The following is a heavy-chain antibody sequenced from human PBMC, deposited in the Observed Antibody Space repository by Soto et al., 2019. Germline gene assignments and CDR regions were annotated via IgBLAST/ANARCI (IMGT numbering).Heavy chain of an antibody. D-gene: IGHD3-22*01. V-gene: IGHV4-59*08. CDR2: IHYSGNT. CDR3: ASQSTGYPYYFDY. Sequence: SETLSLTCTVSGGSISSYYWSWIRQSPGKGLEWIGYIHYSGNTNYNPSLKSRVTISVDTSKNQFSLKLSSVTAADTAVYYCASQSTGYPYYFDYWGQGTLVTVSS. J-gene: IGHJ4*02. CDR1: GGSISSYY.